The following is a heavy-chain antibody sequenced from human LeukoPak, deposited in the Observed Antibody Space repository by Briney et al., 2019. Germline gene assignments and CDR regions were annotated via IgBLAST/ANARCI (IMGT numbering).Heavy chain of an antibody. CDR3: AASSSGWSD. Sequence: GGSLTLSCPASGFTVSSNYMSWVRQAPGRGREWVSVIYSGGSTYYADSVKGRFTISRDNSKNTLYLQMNSLRAEDTAVYYCAASSSGWSDWGQGTLVTVSS. D-gene: IGHD6-19*01. V-gene: IGHV3-66*01. CDR1: GFTVSSNY. J-gene: IGHJ4*02. CDR2: IYSGGST.